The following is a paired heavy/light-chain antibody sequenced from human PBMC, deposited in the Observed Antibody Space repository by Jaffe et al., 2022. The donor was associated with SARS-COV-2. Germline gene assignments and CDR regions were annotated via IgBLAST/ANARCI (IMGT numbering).Heavy chain of an antibody. D-gene: IGHD3-10*01. Sequence: QLQLQESGPGLVKPSETLSLTCAVSGGSISSSSYYWGWIRQPPGKGLDWIGSIYYSGSTYYNPSLKSRVTISVDTSKNQFSLKLSSVTAADTAVYYCARLSGSGSGYYYYYYYMDVWGKGTTVTVSS. CDR3: ARLSGSGSGYYYYYYYMDV. V-gene: IGHV4-39*01. J-gene: IGHJ6*03. CDR1: GGSISSSSYY. CDR2: IYYSGST.
Light chain of an antibody. CDR3: CSYAGSYTHVV. CDR1: SSDVGGYNY. CDR2: DVS. Sequence: QSALTQPRSVSGSPGQSVTISCTGTSSDVGGYNYVSWYQQHPGKAPKLMIYDVSKRPSGVPDRFSGSKSGNTASLTISGLQAEDEADYYCCSYAGSYTHVVFGGGTKVTVL. J-gene: IGLJ2*01. V-gene: IGLV2-11*01.